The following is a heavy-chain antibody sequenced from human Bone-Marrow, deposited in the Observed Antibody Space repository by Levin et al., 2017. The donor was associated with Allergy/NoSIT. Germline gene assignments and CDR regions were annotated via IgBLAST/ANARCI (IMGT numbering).Heavy chain of an antibody. CDR3: TKLGVAAGSRLFFYYYMDV. CDR2: IRSQANGGTT. V-gene: IGHV3-49*04. Sequence: PGGSLRLSCATSGFTFVDYPMSWVRQAPGKGPEWVASIRSQANGGTTQYAASVKGRVTIARDDAKSIVYLQMNSLNTEDTAMYYCTKLGVAAGSRLFFYYYMDVWGKGTTVIVSS. CDR1: GFTFVDYP. D-gene: IGHD3-16*01. J-gene: IGHJ6*03.